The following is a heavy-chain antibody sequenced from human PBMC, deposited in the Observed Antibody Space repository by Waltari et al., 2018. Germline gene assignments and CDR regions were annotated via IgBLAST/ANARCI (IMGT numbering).Heavy chain of an antibody. Sequence: QVQLVQSGAEVKKPGASVKVSCKASGYTFTGSYMHWVRQAPGQGLEWMGWINPNSGGTNYAQKLQGRVTMTRDTSISTAYRELSRLRSDDTAVYYCARQTYYYESSGYYFGDWGQGTLVTVSS. D-gene: IGHD3-22*01. V-gene: IGHV1-2*02. J-gene: IGHJ4*02. CDR3: ARQTYYYESSGYYFGD. CDR1: GYTFTGSY. CDR2: INPNSGGT.